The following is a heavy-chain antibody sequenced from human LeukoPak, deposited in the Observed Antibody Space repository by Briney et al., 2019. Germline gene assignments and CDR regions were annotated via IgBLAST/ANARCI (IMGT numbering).Heavy chain of an antibody. V-gene: IGHV3-30*18. Sequence: SGGSLRLSYAASRFTFSSYGTQWVRQAPGKGLEWVAGISYDGSNKYYADSVKGRFTISRDNSKNTLYLQMNSLRAEDTAVYYCAKDLSRFSAPAGTDFDYWGQGTLVTVSS. D-gene: IGHD6-13*01. J-gene: IGHJ4*02. CDR3: AKDLSRFSAPAGTDFDY. CDR2: ISYDGSNK. CDR1: RFTFSSYG.